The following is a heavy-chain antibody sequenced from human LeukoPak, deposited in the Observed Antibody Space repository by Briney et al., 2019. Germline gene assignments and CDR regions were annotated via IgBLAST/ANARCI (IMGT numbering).Heavy chain of an antibody. D-gene: IGHD4-17*01. J-gene: IGHJ4*02. Sequence: ASVXVXXXASGYTFTSYAMHWVRQAPGQRLEWMGWINAGNGNTKYSQKFQGRVTITRDTSASTAYMELSSLRSEDTVVYYCARDRGSYGDYDYWGQGTLVTVSS. CDR3: ARDRGSYGDYDY. CDR2: INAGNGNT. V-gene: IGHV1-3*01. CDR1: GYTFTSYA.